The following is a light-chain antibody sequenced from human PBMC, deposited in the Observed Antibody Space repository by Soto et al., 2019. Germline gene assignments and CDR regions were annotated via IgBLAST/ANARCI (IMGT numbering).Light chain of an antibody. J-gene: IGKJ4*01. CDR3: QQRSTWPLT. Sequence: IVLKQSPASLSVSPGEIATLSCRASQDISTYLAWYQQKPCQAPRLIIYDTFNRVSGVPDRITGSGSGTVFTLTVSNVAPADSAIYYCQQRSTWPLTFGGGTKVEIK. V-gene: IGKV3-11*01. CDR2: DTF. CDR1: QDISTY.